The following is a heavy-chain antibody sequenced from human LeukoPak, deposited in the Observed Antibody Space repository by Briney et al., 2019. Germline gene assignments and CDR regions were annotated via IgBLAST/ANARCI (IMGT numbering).Heavy chain of an antibody. D-gene: IGHD3-10*01. J-gene: IGHJ6*03. V-gene: IGHV4-39*07. CDR1: GGSISSSSYY. CDR3: ARARGYYGSGSYIDQYSYYYMDV. CDR2: IYYSGST. Sequence: PSETLSLTCTVSGGSISSSSYYWGWIRQPPGKGLEWIGRIYYSGSTYYNPSLKSRVTISVDTSKNQFSLKLSSVTTADTAVYYCARARGYYGSGSYIDQYSYYYMDVWGKGTTVPVSS.